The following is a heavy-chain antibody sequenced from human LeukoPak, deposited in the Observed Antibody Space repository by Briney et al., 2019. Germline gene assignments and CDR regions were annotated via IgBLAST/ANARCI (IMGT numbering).Heavy chain of an antibody. CDR1: GYTFRSHG. V-gene: IGHV1-18*01. CDR3: ATERVAGTGYYFDY. CDR2: ISCYDGTT. D-gene: IGHD6-19*01. J-gene: IGHJ4*02. Sequence: GASVKVSCEASGYTFRSHGISWVRRAPGQGLEWMGWISCYDGTTKYAQKFQGRVTMTEDTSTDTAYMELSSLRSEDTAVYYCATERVAGTGYYFDYWGQGTLVTVSS.